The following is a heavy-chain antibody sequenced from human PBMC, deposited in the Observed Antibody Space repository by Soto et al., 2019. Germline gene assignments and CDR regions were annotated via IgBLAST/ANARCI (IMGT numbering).Heavy chain of an antibody. CDR1: GYSFTSYW. Sequence: EVQLVQSGAEVKKPGESLKISCKGSGYSFTSYWIGWVRQMPGKGLEWMGIIYPGDSDTRYSPSFQGQVTISADKSIXTAHLQGSSLKASGTAMYYCARPHGYGYSSRWYVYWGQGTLVTVSS. V-gene: IGHV5-51*03. D-gene: IGHD6-13*01. CDR2: IYPGDSDT. J-gene: IGHJ4*02. CDR3: ARPHGYGYSSRWYVY.